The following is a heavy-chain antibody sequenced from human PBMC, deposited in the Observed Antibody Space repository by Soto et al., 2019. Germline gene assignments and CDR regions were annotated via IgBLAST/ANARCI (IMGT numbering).Heavy chain of an antibody. CDR3: ARDQSTGWFGKESGMDV. Sequence: ASVKVSCKAVDYSFTSLGLSWVRQAPGQGLEWIGWISGYNGNTKYAQRLQGRVTMTTDASTSTAYMELRGLTSDDTAIYYCARDQSTGWFGKESGMDVWGQGTTVTVSS. CDR2: ISGYNGNT. J-gene: IGHJ6*02. V-gene: IGHV1-18*01. D-gene: IGHD6-19*01. CDR1: DYSFTSLG.